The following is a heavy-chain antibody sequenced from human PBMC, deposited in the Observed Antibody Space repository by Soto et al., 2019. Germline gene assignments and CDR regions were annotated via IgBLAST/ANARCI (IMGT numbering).Heavy chain of an antibody. D-gene: IGHD3-3*01. V-gene: IGHV4-30-2*01. CDR2: IYHSGST. CDR3: ATVGDFWSGGDYYYGMDV. Sequence: SETLSLTCAVSGGSISSGGYSWSWIRQPPGKGLEWIGYIYHSGSTYYNPSLKSRVTISVDRSKNQFSLKLSSVTAADTAVYYCATVGDFWSGGDYYYGMDVWGQGTTVTVSS. J-gene: IGHJ6*02. CDR1: GGSISSGGYS.